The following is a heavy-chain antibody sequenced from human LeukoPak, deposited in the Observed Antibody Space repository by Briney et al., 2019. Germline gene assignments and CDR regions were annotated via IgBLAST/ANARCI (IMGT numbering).Heavy chain of an antibody. CDR1: GFTFSSYA. D-gene: IGHD5-24*01. CDR3: ARTVATNRLAGYMDV. J-gene: IGHJ6*03. Sequence: GSLRLSCAASGFTFSSYAMSWVRQAPGKGLEWIGEINHSGSTNYNPSLKSRVTISVDTSKNQFSLKLSSVTAADTAVYYCARTVATNRLAGYMDVWGKGTTVTISS. V-gene: IGHV4-34*01. CDR2: INHSGST.